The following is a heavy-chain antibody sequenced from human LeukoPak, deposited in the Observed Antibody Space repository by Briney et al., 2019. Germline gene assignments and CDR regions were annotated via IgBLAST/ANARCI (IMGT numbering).Heavy chain of an antibody. D-gene: IGHD6-25*01. V-gene: IGHV1-3*01. J-gene: IGHJ5*02. CDR1: GYTFTSYA. Sequence: ASVKVSCKASGYTFTSYAMHWVRQAPGQRLEWMGWINGGNGNTKYSQKLQDRVTITRDTSASTAYMELRSLRSEDTAVFYCARGPPRLNWFDPWGQGTLVTVSS. CDR2: INGGNGNT. CDR3: ARGPPRLNWFDP.